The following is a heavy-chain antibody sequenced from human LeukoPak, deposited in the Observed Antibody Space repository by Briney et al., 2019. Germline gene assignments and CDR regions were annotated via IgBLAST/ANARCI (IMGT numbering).Heavy chain of an antibody. CDR1: GFTFSSYA. CDR3: ARGGDWYGS. CDR2: IRYDENNK. Sequence: GGSLRLSCAASGFTFSSYAMHWVRQAPGKGLEWVAFIRYDENNKYYADSVKGRFTISRDNSKNTLYLQMNSLRAEDAAVYYCARGGDWYGSWGQGTLVTVSS. V-gene: IGHV3-30*02. D-gene: IGHD2-15*01. J-gene: IGHJ5*01.